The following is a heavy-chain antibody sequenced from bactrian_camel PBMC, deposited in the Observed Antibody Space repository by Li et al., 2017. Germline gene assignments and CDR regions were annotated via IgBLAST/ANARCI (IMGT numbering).Heavy chain of an antibody. J-gene: IGHJ4*01. CDR3: AADGRVTSLCTAVGDDLWAY. CDR2: IDRDGTT. D-gene: IGHD6*01. CDR1: ISRADR. V-gene: IGHV3S53*01. Sequence: HVQLVESGGGSVPTGGSLVLTCVISRADRMGWLRQAPGKEREGVAVIDRDGTTAYADSVKGRFTISKDNANTLYLQMSTLQPDDTAMYYCAADGRVTSLCTAVGDDLWAYWGQGTQVTVS.